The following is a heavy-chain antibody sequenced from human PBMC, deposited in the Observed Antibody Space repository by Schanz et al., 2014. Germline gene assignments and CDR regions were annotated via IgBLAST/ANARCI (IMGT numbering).Heavy chain of an antibody. V-gene: IGHV1-18*01. D-gene: IGHD3-10*01. CDR1: RYTFNTYG. J-gene: IGHJ4*02. CDR2: MNPDSGNT. CDR3: ARDFPYVSGSYYKGFGY. Sequence: GPGVKEPGASVKVSCEASRYTFNTYGLNWVRQAPGQGLEWMGWMNPDSGNTNYAQKLQGRVTMTADTSTSTAYMDLRSLRSDDTAVYYCARDFPYVSGSYYKGFGYWGQGTLVTVSS.